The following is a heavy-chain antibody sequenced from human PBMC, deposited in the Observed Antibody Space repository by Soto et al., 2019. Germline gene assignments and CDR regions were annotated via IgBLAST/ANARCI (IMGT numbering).Heavy chain of an antibody. Sequence: QIQLVQSGGEVKKPGASVNLSCKASGYIFNGYGISWVRQAPGQGLEWMGWISPYNGHTEYSQSLQGRLTVTADTSTTTVYMELRSLRSDDTAMYYCARGGSGYHTGRGFAGAMDVWGQGTTVTVSS. CDR1: GYIFNGYG. J-gene: IGHJ6*02. D-gene: IGHD3-3*01. CDR2: ISPYNGHT. V-gene: IGHV1-18*04. CDR3: ARGGSGYHTGRGFAGAMDV.